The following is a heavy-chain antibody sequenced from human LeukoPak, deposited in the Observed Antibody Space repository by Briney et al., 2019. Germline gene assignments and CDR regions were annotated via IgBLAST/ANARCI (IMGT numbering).Heavy chain of an antibody. V-gene: IGHV3-23*01. CDR3: AKHQYDHFDY. D-gene: IGHD1-1*01. CDR1: GFTFSSYA. J-gene: IGHJ4*02. Sequence: GGSLRLSCAASGFTFSSYAMSWVRQAPGKGLEWASAISGSGGRTYYADSVKGRFTISRDNSKNTLYLQMNSLRAEDTAVYYCAKHQYDHFDYWGQGTLVTVSS. CDR2: ISGSGGRT.